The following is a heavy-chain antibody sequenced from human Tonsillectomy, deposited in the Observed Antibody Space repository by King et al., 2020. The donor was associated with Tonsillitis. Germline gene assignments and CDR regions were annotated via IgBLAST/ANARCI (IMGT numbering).Heavy chain of an antibody. CDR1: GGSLSSGTYY. V-gene: IGHV4-61*02. D-gene: IGHD6-13*01. J-gene: IGHJ2*01. CDR3: VRQYSSSRYWNWYLDL. Sequence: QLQESGPGLVKPAQTLSVTCTVSGGSLSSGTYYWTWIRQSAGKGLEWIGRIYASGRTDYNPSLKSRVTMSIDTSTNQFSLEMKSVTAADTAVYFCVRQYSSSRYWNWYLDLWGRGTLAT. CDR2: IYASGRT.